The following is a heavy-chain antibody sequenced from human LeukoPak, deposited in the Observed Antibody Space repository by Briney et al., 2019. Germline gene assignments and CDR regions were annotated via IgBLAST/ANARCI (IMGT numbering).Heavy chain of an antibody. V-gene: IGHV3-30*02. J-gene: IGHJ4*02. CDR2: IRYDGSNK. D-gene: IGHD6-13*01. Sequence: GGSLRLSCAASGFTFSSYGMHWVRQAPGKGLEWVAFIRYDGSNKYYADSVKGRFTISRDNSKNTLYLQMNSLRAEDTAIYYCTKPQGSSWYEFDSWGQGTLVTVS. CDR3: TKPQGSSWYEFDS. CDR1: GFTFSSYG.